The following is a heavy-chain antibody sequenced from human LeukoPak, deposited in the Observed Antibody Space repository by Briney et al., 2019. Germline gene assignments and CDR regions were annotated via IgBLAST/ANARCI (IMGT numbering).Heavy chain of an antibody. D-gene: IGHD1-1*01. V-gene: IGHV4-59*12. CDR3: ARDIVWDDEPY. Sequence: PSETLSLTCTVSGGSISSYYWSWIRQPPGKGLEWIGYIYYSGSTNYNPSLKSRVTISVDTSKNQFSLKLSSVTAADTAVYYCARDIVWDDEPYWGQGTLVTVSS. CDR1: GGSISSYY. CDR2: IYYSGST. J-gene: IGHJ4*02.